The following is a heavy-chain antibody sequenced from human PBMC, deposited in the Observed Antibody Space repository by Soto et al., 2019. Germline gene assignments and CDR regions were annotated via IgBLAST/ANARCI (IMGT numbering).Heavy chain of an antibody. CDR3: ARGGYCSGGSCYSVSASQYNWFDP. D-gene: IGHD2-15*01. CDR2: INHSGST. V-gene: IGHV4-34*01. CDR1: GGSFSGYY. Sequence: SETLSLTCAVYGGSFSGYYWSWIRQPPGKGLEWIGEINHSGSTNYNPSLKSRVTISVDTSKNQFSLKLSSVTAADTAVYYCARGGYCSGGSCYSVSASQYNWFDPWGQGTLVPVSS. J-gene: IGHJ5*02.